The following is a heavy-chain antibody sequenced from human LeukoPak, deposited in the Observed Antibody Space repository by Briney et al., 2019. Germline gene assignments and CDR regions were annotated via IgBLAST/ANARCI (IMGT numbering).Heavy chain of an antibody. CDR3: ARDSGYCSGGSCYSDAFDI. D-gene: IGHD2-15*01. CDR1: GFTFSSYS. J-gene: IGHJ3*02. Sequence: GGSLRLSCAASGFTFSSYSMNWVRQAPGKGLEWVSSISSTSSYIFYADSVKGRFTISRDNAKNSLYLQMNSLRAEDTAVYYSARDSGYCSGGSCYSDAFDIWGQGTMVTVSS. CDR2: ISSTSSYI. V-gene: IGHV3-21*01.